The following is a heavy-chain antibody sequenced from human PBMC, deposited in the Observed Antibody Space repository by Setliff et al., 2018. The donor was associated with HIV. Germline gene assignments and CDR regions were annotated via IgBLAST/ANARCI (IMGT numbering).Heavy chain of an antibody. J-gene: IGHJ4*02. V-gene: IGHV4-61*09. Sequence: SETLSLTCTVSGGSIRSGSYYWTWIRQPAGKGLEWIGHISTSGSTYYNPSLKSRVTISVDTFKNQFSLNLRSVTAADTAVYYCARASDMLTAYFDHFDYWGQGTLVTVSS. CDR1: GGSIRSGSYY. CDR3: ARASDMLTAYFDHFDY. D-gene: IGHD3-9*01. CDR2: ISTSGST.